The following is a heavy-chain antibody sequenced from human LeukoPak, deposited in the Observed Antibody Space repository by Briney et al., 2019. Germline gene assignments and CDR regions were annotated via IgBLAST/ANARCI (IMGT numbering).Heavy chain of an antibody. J-gene: IGHJ3*02. CDR2: FYYSGST. CDR1: GGSVSSYY. D-gene: IGHD3-9*01. CDR3: ARAPDIYDAFDI. Sequence: SETLSLTCTVSGGSVSSYYWNWIRQPPGKGLEWIGYFYYSGSTNYNPSLKSRVTISVDTSKYQFSLKLRSVTAADTAVYYCARAPDIYDAFDIWGLGTMVTVSS. V-gene: IGHV4-59*02.